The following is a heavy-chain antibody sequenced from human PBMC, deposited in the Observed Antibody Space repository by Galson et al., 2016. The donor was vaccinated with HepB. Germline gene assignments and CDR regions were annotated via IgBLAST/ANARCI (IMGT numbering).Heavy chain of an antibody. V-gene: IGHV1-3*04. CDR3: VREVAAAFRFDF. J-gene: IGHJ4*02. CDR2: INTGDGTT. CDR1: GYTFAKYT. D-gene: IGHD2-15*01. Sequence: SVKVSCKASGYTFAKYTVQWPRQAPGQRLEWMGWINTGDGTTQYSQKFQGRVTFTSDTSASTAYMELSRLRSEDTAVYYCVREVAAAFRFDFWGPGTLVTVSS.